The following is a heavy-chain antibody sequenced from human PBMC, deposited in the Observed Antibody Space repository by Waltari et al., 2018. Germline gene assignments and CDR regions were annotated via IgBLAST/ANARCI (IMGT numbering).Heavy chain of an antibody. CDR3: ARDAVHTPRRFLEWLPIDYGMDV. CDR2: IWYDGSNK. V-gene: IGHV3-33*08. J-gene: IGHJ6*02. D-gene: IGHD3-3*01. Sequence: ASGFTFSNAWMNWVRQAPGKGLEWVAVIWYDGSNKYYADSVKGRFTIARDNSKNTLYLQMNSLRAEDTAVYYCARDAVHTPRRFLEWLPIDYGMDVWGQGTTVTVSS. CDR1: GFTFSNAW.